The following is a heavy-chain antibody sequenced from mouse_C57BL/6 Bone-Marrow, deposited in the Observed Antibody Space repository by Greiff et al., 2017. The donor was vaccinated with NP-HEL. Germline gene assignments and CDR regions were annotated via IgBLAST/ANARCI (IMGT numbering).Heavy chain of an antibody. V-gene: IGHV1-72*01. CDR1: GYTFTSYW. CDR2: IDPNSGGT. Sequence: QVQLHQPGAELVTPGASVKLSCKASGYTFTSYWMHWVKQRPGRGLEWIGRIDPNSGGTKYNEKFKSKATLTVDKPSSTAYMQLSSLTSEDSAVYYCARCSNGVYYAMDYWGQGTSVTVSS. D-gene: IGHD2-5*01. J-gene: IGHJ4*01. CDR3: ARCSNGVYYAMDY.